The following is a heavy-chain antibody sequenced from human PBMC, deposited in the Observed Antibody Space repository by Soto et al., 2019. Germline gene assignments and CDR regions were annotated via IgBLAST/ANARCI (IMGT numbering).Heavy chain of an antibody. CDR2: IKSKTDGGTT. CDR1: GFPFSTAC. V-gene: IGHV3-15*01. J-gene: IGHJ3*01. CDR3: TTGTVRFAPS. Sequence: PGXSQSLSCSASGFPFSTACMSWVRPAPGKGLEWVGRIKSKTDGGTTGYAAPVKGRFTISRDDSKNTLYLQMNSLKTEDTAVYYCTTGTVRFAPSWGQGTMVTFSS. D-gene: IGHD3-3*01.